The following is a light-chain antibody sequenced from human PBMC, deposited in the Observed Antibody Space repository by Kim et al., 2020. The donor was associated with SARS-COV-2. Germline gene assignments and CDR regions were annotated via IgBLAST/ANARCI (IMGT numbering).Light chain of an antibody. CDR1: SSDIGSYNL. CDR2: EVG. V-gene: IGLV2-11*01. CDR3: YSYAGSKNHVG. Sequence: QSVLTQPRSVSGSPGQSVTISCTGTSSDIGSYNLVSWYQHHPGKAPKLIIFEVGKRPSGVPDRFSGSKSGNTASLTISGLQADDEADYYCYSYAGSKNHVGFGGGTQLTVL. J-gene: IGLJ2*01.